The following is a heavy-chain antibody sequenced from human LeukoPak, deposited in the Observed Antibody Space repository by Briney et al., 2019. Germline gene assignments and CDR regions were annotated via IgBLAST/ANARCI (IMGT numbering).Heavy chain of an antibody. CDR2: ISWNSGSI. V-gene: IGHV3-9*01. J-gene: IGHJ4*02. D-gene: IGHD6-6*01. CDR3: AKEQYSRPPFDY. Sequence: GGSLRLSCAASGFTLDDYGMDWVRHAPGKGLEWVSGISWNSGSIGYADSVKGRFTISRDNAKNSLYLQMSSLRAEDTALYYCAKEQYSRPPFDYWGQGTLVPVSS. CDR1: GFTLDDYG.